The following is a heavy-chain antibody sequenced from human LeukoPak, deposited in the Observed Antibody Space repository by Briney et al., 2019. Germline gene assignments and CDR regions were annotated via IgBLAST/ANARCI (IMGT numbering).Heavy chain of an antibody. CDR2: ITAYNGYT. V-gene: IGHV1-18*01. Sequence: GASVKVSCKASGYTLISYAISWVRQAPGQGLEWMGWITAYNGYTTYAQKLQGRVTMTTDTSTNTAYMELRSLKSDDTAVYYCARGDCSGGSCYLPEYLQHWGQGTLVTVPS. D-gene: IGHD2-15*01. CDR1: GYTLISYA. J-gene: IGHJ1*01. CDR3: ARGDCSGGSCYLPEYLQH.